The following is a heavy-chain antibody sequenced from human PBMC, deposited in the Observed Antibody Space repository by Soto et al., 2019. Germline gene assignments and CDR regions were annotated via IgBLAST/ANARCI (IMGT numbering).Heavy chain of an antibody. CDR1: GFTFSSYA. D-gene: IGHD3-22*01. CDR2: ISGSGGST. CDR3: AKGGIGGYYDSSGYYYDAFDI. J-gene: IGHJ3*02. Sequence: GGSLRLSCAASGFTFSSYAMSWVRQAPGKGLEWVSAISGSGGSTYYADSVKGRFTISRDNSKNTLYLQMNSLRAEDTAVYYCAKGGIGGYYDSSGYYYDAFDIWGQGTMVTVS. V-gene: IGHV3-23*01.